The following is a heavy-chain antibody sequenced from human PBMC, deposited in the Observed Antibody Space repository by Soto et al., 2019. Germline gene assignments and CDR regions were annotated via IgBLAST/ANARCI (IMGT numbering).Heavy chain of an antibody. CDR3: AKGVGAGYTWFFDY. D-gene: IGHD1-26*01. V-gene: IGHV3-23*01. Sequence: GGSLKPSCAASGFPFSSYPMSWVPHAPGKGLEWVSAISGSGGSTYYADSVKGRFTISRDNSKNTLYLQMNSLRAEDTAVYYCAKGVGAGYTWFFDYWGQGTLATVSS. CDR2: ISGSGGST. J-gene: IGHJ4*02. CDR1: GFPFSSYP.